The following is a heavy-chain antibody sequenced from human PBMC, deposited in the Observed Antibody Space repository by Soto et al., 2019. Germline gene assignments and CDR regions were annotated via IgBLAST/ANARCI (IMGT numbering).Heavy chain of an antibody. CDR3: ARETRRPYSNLLTLGTSYYYYGMDV. J-gene: IGHJ6*02. Sequence: PGESLKISCKGSGYSFTSYWISWVRQMPGKGLEWMGRIDPSDSYTNYSPSFQGHVTISADKSISTAYLQWSSLKASDTAMYYCARETRRPYSNLLTLGTSYYYYGMDVWGQGTTVTVSS. V-gene: IGHV5-10-1*01. D-gene: IGHD4-4*01. CDR2: IDPSDSYT. CDR1: GYSFTSYW.